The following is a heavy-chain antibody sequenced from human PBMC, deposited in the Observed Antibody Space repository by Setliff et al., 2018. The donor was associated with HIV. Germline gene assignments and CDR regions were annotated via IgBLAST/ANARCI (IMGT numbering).Heavy chain of an antibody. CDR1: GYKFTNYW. CDR2: IYPGDSDT. D-gene: IGHD3-10*01. CDR3: ATRGLSGAGSPTEH. J-gene: IGHJ4*02. Sequence: GESLKISCTGSGYKFTNYWIGWVRQMPGKGLQYMWIIYPGDSDTRYSPSFQGQVTISADVSLNTVFLQWTSLRTSDSAVYYCATRGLSGAGSPTEHWGQGTLVTVSS. V-gene: IGHV5-51*01.